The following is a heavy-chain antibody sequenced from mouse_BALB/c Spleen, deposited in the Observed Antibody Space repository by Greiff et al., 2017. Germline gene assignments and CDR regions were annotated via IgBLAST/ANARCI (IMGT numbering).Heavy chain of an antibody. J-gene: IGHJ1*01. CDR2: IYPGSGST. CDR1: GYTFTDYV. D-gene: IGHD1-1*01. CDR3: ARALITTVVAPDFDV. Sequence: LVESGPELVKPGASVKMSCKASGYTFTDYVISWVKQRTGQGLEWIGEIYPGSGSTYYNEKFKGKATLTADKSSNTAYMQLSSLTSEDSAVYFCARALITTVVAPDFDVWGAGTTVTVSS. V-gene: IGHV1-77*01.